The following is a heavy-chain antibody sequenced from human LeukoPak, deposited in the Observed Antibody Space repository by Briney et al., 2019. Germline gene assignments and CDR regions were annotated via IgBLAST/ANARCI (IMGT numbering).Heavy chain of an antibody. D-gene: IGHD1-26*01. J-gene: IGHJ3*02. CDR1: GGSISSYY. Sequence: SETLSLTCAVSGGSISSYYWSWIRQPPGKGLEWIGYIYNSGSTNYNPSLKSRVTISVDTSKNQYSLKMSSVTAADTAVYYCARDSGGPHSGFEIWGQGTMVTASS. CDR2: IYNSGST. V-gene: IGHV4-59*01. CDR3: ARDSGGPHSGFEI.